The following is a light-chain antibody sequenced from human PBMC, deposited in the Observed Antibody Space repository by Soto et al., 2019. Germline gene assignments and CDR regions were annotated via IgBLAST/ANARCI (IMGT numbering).Light chain of an antibody. J-gene: IGLJ2*01. CDR2: EVS. V-gene: IGLV2-8*01. CDR1: SSDVGGYNY. Sequence: QSALTQPPSASGSPGQSVTISCTGNSSDVGGYNYVSWYQQHPGKAPKLMISEVSKRPSGVPDRFSGSKSGNTASLTVSGLQAEDEADYYCSSFAGNNNVVFGGGTKLTVL. CDR3: SSFAGNNNVV.